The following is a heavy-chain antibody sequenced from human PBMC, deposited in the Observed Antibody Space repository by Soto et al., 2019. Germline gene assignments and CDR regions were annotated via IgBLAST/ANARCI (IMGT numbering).Heavy chain of an antibody. V-gene: IGHV4-30-4*01. Sequence: SEALSLTCTVPGGSISCGDYYWSWIRQPPGKGLEWIGYIYYSGSTYYNPSLKSRVTISVDTSKNQFSLKLSSVTAADTAVYYCARGSLGLYYYDSSGYYYFDYWGQGTLVTVSS. CDR1: GGSISCGDYY. D-gene: IGHD3-22*01. J-gene: IGHJ4*02. CDR3: ARGSLGLYYYDSSGYYYFDY. CDR2: IYYSGST.